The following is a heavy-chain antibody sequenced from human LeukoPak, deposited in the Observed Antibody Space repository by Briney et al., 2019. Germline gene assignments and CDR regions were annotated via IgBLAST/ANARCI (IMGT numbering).Heavy chain of an antibody. CDR1: GGSISSSSYY. CDR3: ARYSPRGWVDP. Sequence: SETLSLTCTVSGGSISSSSYYWGWIRQPPGKGLEWIGSIYYSGSTYYNPSLKSRVTISVDTSKNQFSLKLSSVTAADTAVYYCARYSPRGWVDPWGQGTLVTVSS. CDR2: IYYSGST. V-gene: IGHV4-39*07. D-gene: IGHD2-15*01. J-gene: IGHJ5*02.